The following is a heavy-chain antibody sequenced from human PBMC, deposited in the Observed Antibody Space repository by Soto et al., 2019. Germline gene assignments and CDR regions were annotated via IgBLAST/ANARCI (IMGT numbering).Heavy chain of an antibody. Sequence: EVQLVQSGGGLVQPGGSLRLSCVGSGFTFSDFYMNWVRQAPGKGLEWVANIRPDGYGPNLVESVKGRFTTSRAHAKNSLFLQMISLRADDMAEYYCAGWGGHDYNYRGQGILVTVSS. CDR3: AGWGGHDYNY. J-gene: IGHJ4*02. V-gene: IGHV3-7*03. CDR2: IRPDGYGP. CDR1: GFTFSDFY. D-gene: IGHD4-4*01.